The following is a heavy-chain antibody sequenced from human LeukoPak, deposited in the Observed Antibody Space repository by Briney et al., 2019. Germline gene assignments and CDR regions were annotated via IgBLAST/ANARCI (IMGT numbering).Heavy chain of an antibody. J-gene: IGHJ4*02. V-gene: IGHV3-30*03. CDR1: GFTFSSYG. CDR2: ISYDGSNK. D-gene: IGHD2-21*01. CDR3: ARRLWETTDFDY. Sequence: GESLRLSCAASGFTFSSYGMHWVRQAPGKGLEWVAVISYDGSNKYYADSVKGRFTISRDNSKNTLSLQMNSLRAEDTAVYYCARRLWETTDFDYWGQGTLVTVSS.